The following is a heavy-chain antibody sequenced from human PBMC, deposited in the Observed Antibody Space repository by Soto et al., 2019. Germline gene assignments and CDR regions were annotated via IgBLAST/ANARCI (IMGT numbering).Heavy chain of an antibody. D-gene: IGHD4-17*01. Sequence: QVQLQESGPGLVKPSQALSLTCTVSGGSITRAANYWSWIRQLPGKGLEWLGYSFYSGTTYYNPALESRVTIAVDTSQNHFALKLSSVTAADTAVYYCARRAYGDTDAFDIWGRVTMVTVSS. J-gene: IGHJ3*02. CDR3: ARRAYGDTDAFDI. V-gene: IGHV4-31*03. CDR1: GGSITRAANY. CDR2: SFYSGTT.